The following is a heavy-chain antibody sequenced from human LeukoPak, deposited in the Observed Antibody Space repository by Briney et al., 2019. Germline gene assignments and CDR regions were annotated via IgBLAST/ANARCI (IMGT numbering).Heavy chain of an antibody. D-gene: IGHD2-21*02. CDR2: INHSGST. CDR3: ARGGRVVTAFAEYFQH. V-gene: IGHV4-34*01. Sequence: PSETLSLTCAVYGASFSGYYWSWIRQPPGKGLEWIGEINHSGSTNYNPSLKSRVTISVDTSKNQFSLKLSSVTAADTAVYYCARGGRVVTAFAEYFQHWGQGTLVTVSS. J-gene: IGHJ1*01. CDR1: GASFSGYY.